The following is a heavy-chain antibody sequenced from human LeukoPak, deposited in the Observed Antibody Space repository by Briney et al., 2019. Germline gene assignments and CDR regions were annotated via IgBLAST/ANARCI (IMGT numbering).Heavy chain of an antibody. Sequence: GGSLRLSCAASGFTFSSYAMHWVRQAPGKGLEWVAVISYDGSNKYYADSVKGRFTISRDNSKNTLYLQMNSLRAGDTAVYYCARDGVATISFWFDPWGQGTLVTVSS. CDR1: GFTFSSYA. J-gene: IGHJ5*02. CDR2: ISYDGSNK. CDR3: ARDGVATISFWFDP. D-gene: IGHD5-12*01. V-gene: IGHV3-30-3*01.